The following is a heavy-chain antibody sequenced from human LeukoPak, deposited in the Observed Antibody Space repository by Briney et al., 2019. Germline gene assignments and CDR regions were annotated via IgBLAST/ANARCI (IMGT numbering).Heavy chain of an antibody. J-gene: IGHJ6*02. Sequence: ASVKVSCKASGYTFTGYYMHWVRQAPGQGLEWMGWINPNSGGTNYAQKFQGRVTMTRDTSISTAYMERSRLRSDDTAVYYCARTSIYYYGMDVWGQGTTVTVSS. V-gene: IGHV1-2*02. CDR2: INPNSGGT. CDR3: ARTSIYYYGMDV. CDR1: GYTFTGYY. D-gene: IGHD2-21*01.